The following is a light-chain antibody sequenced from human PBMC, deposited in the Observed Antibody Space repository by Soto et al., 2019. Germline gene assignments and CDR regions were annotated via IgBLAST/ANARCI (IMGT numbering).Light chain of an antibody. V-gene: IGLV2-23*02. Sequence: QSALPQPASVSGSPGQSITISCTGTNGDVGSYDLVSWYQRYPGEAPKLIIYEVNKRPSGISNRFSGSKSGNTASLTISGLQAEDEAEYDCCSYAGSNSLIFGGGTKVTVL. J-gene: IGLJ2*01. CDR1: NGDVGSYDL. CDR2: EVN. CDR3: CSYAGSNSLI.